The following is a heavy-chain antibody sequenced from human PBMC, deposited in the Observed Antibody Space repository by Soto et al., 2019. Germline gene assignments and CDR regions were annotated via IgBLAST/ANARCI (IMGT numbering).Heavy chain of an antibody. V-gene: IGHV3-11*05. Sequence: QVQLVESGGDLVKPGGSLRLSCAASGFPFSDYYMSWIRQAPGKGLEWVSSISSSSSDTNYAQSVKGRFTISRDNAKNSLHLQMNSLRAEDTAVYYRARRRPTGYYNYWGQGTLVTVSA. CDR1: GFPFSDYY. J-gene: IGHJ4*02. CDR3: ARRRPTGYYNY. CDR2: ISSSSSDT. D-gene: IGHD3-9*01.